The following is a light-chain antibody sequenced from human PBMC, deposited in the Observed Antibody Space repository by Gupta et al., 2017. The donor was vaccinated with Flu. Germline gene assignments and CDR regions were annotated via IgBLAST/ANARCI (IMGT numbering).Light chain of an antibody. CDR3: QSYDDSLGGWRI. CDR1: ASTLWAGHQ. Sequence: QSVLTQPSSVSEAPGQTVTISCPGSASTLWAGHQVHWHQQLPATPPPLLIYGDVVRPSGIPDRFSGSNSGTSATLTITGLQDEDEAVYHCQSYDDSLGGWRIFGGGTKLTVL. V-gene: IGLV1-40*01. J-gene: IGLJ2*01. CDR2: GDV.